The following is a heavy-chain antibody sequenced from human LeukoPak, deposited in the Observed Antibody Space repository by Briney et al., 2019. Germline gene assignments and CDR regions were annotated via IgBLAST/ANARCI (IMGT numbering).Heavy chain of an antibody. V-gene: IGHV4-34*01. CDR2: INHSGST. D-gene: IGHD2-2*01. CDR3: ARLGYCSSTSCERFDP. Sequence: SETLSLTCAVYGGSFSGYYWSWIRQPPGKGLEWIGEINHSGSTNYNPSLKSRVTISVDTSKNQFSLKLSSVTAADTAVYYCARLGYCSSTSCERFDPWGQGTLVTVSS. J-gene: IGHJ5*02. CDR1: GGSFSGYY.